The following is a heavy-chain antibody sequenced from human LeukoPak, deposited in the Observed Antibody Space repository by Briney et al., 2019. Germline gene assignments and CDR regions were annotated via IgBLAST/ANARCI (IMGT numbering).Heavy chain of an antibody. V-gene: IGHV1-18*01. CDR2: ISAYNGNT. CDR1: GYTFTSYG. J-gene: IGHJ4*02. D-gene: IGHD3-3*01. Sequence: ASVKVSCKASGYTFTSYGISWVRQAPGQGLEWMGWISAYNGNTNYAQKLQGRVTMTTDTSTSTAYMELRSLRSDDTAVYYCARRVRPSYYDFWSGYYSGYDYWGQGTLVTVSS. CDR3: ARRVRPSYYDFWSGYYSGYDY.